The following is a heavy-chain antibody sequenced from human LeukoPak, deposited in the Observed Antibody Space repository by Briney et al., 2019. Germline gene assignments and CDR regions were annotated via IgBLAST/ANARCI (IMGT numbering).Heavy chain of an antibody. CDR3: ARDRGFMSSSSWVFGY. Sequence: PSETLSLTCTVSGGSISSYYWSWIRQPAGKGLEWIGRIYTSGSTNYNPSLKSRVTMSVDTSKNQFSLKLSSVTAADTAVYYCARDRGFMSSSSWVFGYWGQGTLVTVSS. J-gene: IGHJ4*02. V-gene: IGHV4-4*07. D-gene: IGHD6-13*01. CDR1: GGSISSYY. CDR2: IYTSGST.